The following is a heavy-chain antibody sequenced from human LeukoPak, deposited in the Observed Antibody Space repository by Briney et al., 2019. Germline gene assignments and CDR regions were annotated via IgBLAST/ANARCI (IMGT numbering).Heavy chain of an antibody. CDR3: ARVAGQWLPRYYFDY. D-gene: IGHD5-12*01. V-gene: IGHV1-18*01. J-gene: IGHJ4*02. Sequence: KFQGRVTMTTDTSTSTAYMELRSLRSDDTAVYYCARVAGQWLPRYYFDYWGQGTLVTVSS.